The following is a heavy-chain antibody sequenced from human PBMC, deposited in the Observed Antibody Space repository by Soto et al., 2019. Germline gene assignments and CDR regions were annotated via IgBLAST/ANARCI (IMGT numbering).Heavy chain of an antibody. V-gene: IGHV3-7*01. D-gene: IGHD3-22*01. J-gene: IGHJ4*02. CDR3: ARVAPYSSSSKYYDSSGYYSYYFDY. CDR1: GFTFSSYW. Sequence: GGSLRLSWAASGFTFSSYWMSWVRQAPGKGLEWVANIKQDGSEKYYVDSVKGRFTISRDNAKNSLYLQMNSLRAEDTAVYYCARVAPYSSSSKYYDSSGYYSYYFDYWGKGALVPVSS. CDR2: IKQDGSEK.